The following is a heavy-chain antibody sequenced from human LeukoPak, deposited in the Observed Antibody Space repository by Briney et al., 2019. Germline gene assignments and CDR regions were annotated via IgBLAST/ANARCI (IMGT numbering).Heavy chain of an antibody. D-gene: IGHD5-18*01. Sequence: GGSLRLSCSASGFTFNRFYLHWVRQAPGKGLEFVSHISSNGATTYYADSVKGRFTISRDNSKNTLYLQMNSLRAEDTAVYYCARGSGYNYGFPDYWGQGTLVTVSS. CDR3: ARGSGYNYGFPDY. CDR2: ISSNGATT. J-gene: IGHJ4*02. CDR1: GFTFNRFY. V-gene: IGHV3-64*04.